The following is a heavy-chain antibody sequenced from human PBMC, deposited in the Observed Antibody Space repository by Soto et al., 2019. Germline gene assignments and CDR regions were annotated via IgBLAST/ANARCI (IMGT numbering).Heavy chain of an antibody. CDR2: ISYDGSNK. CDR1: GFTFSSYA. Sequence: ESGGGVVQPGRSLRLSCAASGFTFSSYAMHWVRQAPGKGLEWVAVISYDGSNKYYADSVKGRFTISRDNSKNTLYLQMNSLRAEDTAVYYCARDVPTTVTSYYYYYGMDVWGQGTTVTVSS. D-gene: IGHD4-4*01. V-gene: IGHV3-30-3*01. CDR3: ARDVPTTVTSYYYYYGMDV. J-gene: IGHJ6*02.